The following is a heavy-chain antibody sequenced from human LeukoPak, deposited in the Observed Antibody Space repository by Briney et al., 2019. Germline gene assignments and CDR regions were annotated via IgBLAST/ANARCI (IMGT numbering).Heavy chain of an antibody. CDR2: ISWNSGSI. CDR1: GFTFDDYA. Sequence: GRSLRLSCAASGFTFDDYAMHWVRQAPGKGLEWVSGISWNSGSIGYADSVKGRFTISRDNAKNSLYLQMNSLRAEDTALYYCAKGDQPGIAAAVLSWGQGTLVTVSS. D-gene: IGHD6-13*01. CDR3: AKGDQPGIAAAVLS. V-gene: IGHV3-9*01. J-gene: IGHJ5*02.